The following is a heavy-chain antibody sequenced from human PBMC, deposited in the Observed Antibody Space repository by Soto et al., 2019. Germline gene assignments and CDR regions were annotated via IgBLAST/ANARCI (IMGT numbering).Heavy chain of an antibody. CDR2: IYHSGST. Sequence: PSETLSLTCTVSGGSISNYYWSWFRQPPGKGLEWIGYIYHSGSTNYSPSFQSRVTISLDTSKNQFSLNLSSVTAADTAVYYCARQGSGWLNWFDPWGQGTLVTVPS. D-gene: IGHD6-19*01. CDR1: GGSISNYY. CDR3: ARQGSGWLNWFDP. J-gene: IGHJ5*02. V-gene: IGHV4-59*08.